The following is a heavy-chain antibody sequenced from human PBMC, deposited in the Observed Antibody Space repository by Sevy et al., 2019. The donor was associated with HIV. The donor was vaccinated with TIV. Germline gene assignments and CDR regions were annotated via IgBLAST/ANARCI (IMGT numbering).Heavy chain of an antibody. J-gene: IGHJ6*02. CDR3: ARARLDYEFWSGSYFSRAPWGYKYYAMDV. V-gene: IGHV1-8*01. CDR2: MNPNNGNT. Sequence: ASVKVSCKAAGYSFTNFDINWVRQATGQGLEWMGWMNPNNGNTHYAQKFQGRVTMTRSSSANRAYMELSSLTSEDTAIYYCARARLDYEFWSGSYFSRAPWGYKYYAMDVWGQGTTVTVSS. CDR1: GYSFTNFD. D-gene: IGHD3-3*01.